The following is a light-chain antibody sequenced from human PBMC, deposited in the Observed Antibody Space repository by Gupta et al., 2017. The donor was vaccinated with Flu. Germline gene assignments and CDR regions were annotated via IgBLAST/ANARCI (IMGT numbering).Light chain of an antibody. CDR3: QARDSNVVVV. V-gene: IGLV3-1*01. J-gene: IGLJ2*01. CDR2: QDD. Sequence: PGQKASGTCTGHKLGEENVYWYQKKSGQSTILVVYQDDRRPSGVPERFSGSNSGDTATLTISGTQETDEADYFWQARDSNVVVVFGGGTKLTVL. CDR1: KLGEEN.